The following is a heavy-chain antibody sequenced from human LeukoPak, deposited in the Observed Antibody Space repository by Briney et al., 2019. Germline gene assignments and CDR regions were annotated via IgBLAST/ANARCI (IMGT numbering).Heavy chain of an antibody. Sequence: GGSLRLSCAAAGFTFNRRGMHWGRQAAGKGLEWVAFIRYDGGEIFYADFVKGRFTISRDNSKNTLSLQLNTLRPEDTALYYCAKDGDDCIDYWGPGTLVTVSS. CDR3: AKDGDDCIDY. D-gene: IGHD2-21*01. CDR1: GFTFNRRG. J-gene: IGHJ4*02. CDR2: IRYDGGEI. V-gene: IGHV3-30*02.